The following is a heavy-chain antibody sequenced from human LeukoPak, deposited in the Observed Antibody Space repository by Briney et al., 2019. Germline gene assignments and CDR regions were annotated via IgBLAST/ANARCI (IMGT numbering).Heavy chain of an antibody. D-gene: IGHD6-13*01. V-gene: IGHV1-46*01. CDR1: GYTFTSYY. CDR2: INPSGGST. CDR3: ARVRAAAGTIGYFDY. Sequence: ASVKVSCKASGYTFTSYYMHWVRQAPGQGLEWMGIINPSGGSTSYAQKFQGRVTMTRDTSMSTVYMELSSLRSEDTAVYYCARVRAAAGTIGYFDYWGQGTLVTVSS. J-gene: IGHJ4*02.